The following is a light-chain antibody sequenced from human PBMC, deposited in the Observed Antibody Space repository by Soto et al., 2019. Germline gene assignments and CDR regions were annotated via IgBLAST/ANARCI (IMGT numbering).Light chain of an antibody. CDR1: QSVINIL. CDR3: QQYFNWPLT. CDR2: DVS. Sequence: EVVMTQSPATLSVSPGERATLSCRASQSVINILLAWYQQKPGQAPRLLIYDVSTRATGIPARFSGSGSGTEFTLTISSLQSEDFAVYYCQQYFNWPLTFGGGTKVEI. J-gene: IGKJ4*01. V-gene: IGKV3-15*01.